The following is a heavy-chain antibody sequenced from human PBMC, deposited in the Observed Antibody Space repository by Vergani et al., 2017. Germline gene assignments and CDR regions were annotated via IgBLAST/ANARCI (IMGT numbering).Heavy chain of an antibody. D-gene: IGHD3-3*01. Sequence: QVQLVQSGAEVKKPGASVKVSCKASGYTFTVYYIHWVRQAPGQGLEWIGRINPNSGDTNYAQKFQGRFTMTRDTSISTAYMELSRLRSDETAVYYCARQLGDLWSESSIDYWGQGTLVTVSS. V-gene: IGHV1-2*06. J-gene: IGHJ4*02. CDR1: GYTFTVYY. CDR3: ARQLGDLWSESSIDY. CDR2: INPNSGDT.